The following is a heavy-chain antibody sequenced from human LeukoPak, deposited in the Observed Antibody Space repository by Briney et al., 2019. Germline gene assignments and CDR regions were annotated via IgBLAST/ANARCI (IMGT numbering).Heavy chain of an antibody. J-gene: IGHJ5*02. CDR3: ARARIGNTRYCSSTSCYKASRFDP. CDR2: IYYSGST. CDR1: GGSFSSSGYY. D-gene: IGHD2-2*02. V-gene: IGHV4-39*01. Sequence: PSETLSLTCTVSGGSFSSSGYYWGWIRQPPGKGLEWIGSIYYSGSTYYNPSLKSRVTISVDTSKNQFSLKLGSVTAADTAVYYCARARIGNTRYCSSTSCYKASRFDPWGQGTLVTVSS.